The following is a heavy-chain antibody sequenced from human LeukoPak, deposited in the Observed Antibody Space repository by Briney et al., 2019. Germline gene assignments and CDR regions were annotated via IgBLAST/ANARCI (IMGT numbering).Heavy chain of an antibody. Sequence: ASVTVSFKASGCTFSSYVFTWVRQAPGQGLEWMGQIVPIFGSANYAQKFQGRVTITADKSTNTVYMEMSRLTSEDTAVDYCARVGDYGANSAMVMTPWGQGTLVTVSS. CDR3: ARVGDYGANSAMVMTP. J-gene: IGHJ5*02. CDR1: GCTFSSYV. D-gene: IGHD4-23*01. V-gene: IGHV1-69*06. CDR2: IVPIFGSA.